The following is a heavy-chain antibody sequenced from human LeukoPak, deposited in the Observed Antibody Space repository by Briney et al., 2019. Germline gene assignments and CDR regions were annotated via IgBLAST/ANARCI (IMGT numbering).Heavy chain of an antibody. J-gene: IGHJ4*02. CDR3: ARSRDIVVVPAAAFDY. CDR1: GHSISSGYY. V-gene: IGHV4-38-2*01. Sequence: PSETLSLTCAVSGHSISSGYYWGWIRQPPGRGLEWIGSIYHSGSTYYNPSLKSRVTISVDTSKNQFSLKLSSVTAADTAVYYCARSRDIVVVPAAAFDYWGQGTLVTVSS. D-gene: IGHD2-2*01. CDR2: IYHSGST.